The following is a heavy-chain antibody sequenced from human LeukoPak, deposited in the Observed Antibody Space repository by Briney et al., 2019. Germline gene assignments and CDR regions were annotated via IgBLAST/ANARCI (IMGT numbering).Heavy chain of an antibody. CDR3: ARDRYYDSSGDRSGWFDP. Sequence: SETLSLTCTVSGGSISSYYCSWIRQPPGHGLPLIGYIYYSGSTNYNPSLKSRVTISVDTSKNQFSLKLSSVTAADTAVYYCARDRYYDSSGDRSGWFDPWGQGTLVTVSS. CDR2: IYYSGST. J-gene: IGHJ5*02. D-gene: IGHD3-22*01. V-gene: IGHV4-59*01. CDR1: GGSISSYY.